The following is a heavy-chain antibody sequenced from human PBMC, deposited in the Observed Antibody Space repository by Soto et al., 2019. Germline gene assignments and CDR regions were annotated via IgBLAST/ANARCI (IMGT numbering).Heavy chain of an antibody. J-gene: IGHJ6*02. CDR1: GGSISSYY. CDR2: IYYSGST. CDR3: ARATVVAATPPLYYYGMDV. Sequence: SETLSLTCTVSGGSISSYYWSWIRQPPGKGLEWIGYIYYSGSTNYNPSLKSRVTISVDTSKNQFSLKLFSVTAADTAVYYCARATVVAATPPLYYYGMDVWGQGTTVT. V-gene: IGHV4-59*12. D-gene: IGHD2-15*01.